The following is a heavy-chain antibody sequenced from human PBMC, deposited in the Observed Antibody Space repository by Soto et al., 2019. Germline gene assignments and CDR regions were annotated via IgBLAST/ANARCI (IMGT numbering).Heavy chain of an antibody. CDR2: ISPYTGNT. CDR3: VMVDNYVTPTPQDV. D-gene: IGHD3-16*01. J-gene: IGHJ6*02. V-gene: IGHV1-18*01. CDR1: GYIFVNYG. Sequence: QVQLVQSGDEVKKPGASVKVSCKASGYIFVNYGIAWVRQAPGQGLEWMGRISPYTGNTHSATKVQGRLTMTTDTPRSTAYMEMGSLTSQDTAVYVWVMVDNYVTPTPQDVWGEGTTV.